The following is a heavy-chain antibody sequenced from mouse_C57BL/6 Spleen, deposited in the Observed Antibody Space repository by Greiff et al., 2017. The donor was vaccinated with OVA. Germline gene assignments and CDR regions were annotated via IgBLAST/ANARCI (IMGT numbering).Heavy chain of an antibody. CDR2: IWSDGST. V-gene: IGHV2-6-1*01. CDR1: GFSLTSYG. D-gene: IGHD3-2*02. CDR3: ARHQEDSSGYEAMDY. Sequence: VKLMESGPGLVAPSQSLSITCTVSGFSLTSYGVHWVRQPPGKGLEWLVVIWSDGSTTYNSALKSRLSISKDNSKSQVFLKMNSLQTDDTAMYYCARHQEDSSGYEAMDYWGQGTSVTVSS. J-gene: IGHJ4*01.